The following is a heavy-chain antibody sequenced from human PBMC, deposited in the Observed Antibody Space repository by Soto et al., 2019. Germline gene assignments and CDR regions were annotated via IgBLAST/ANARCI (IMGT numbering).Heavy chain of an antibody. V-gene: IGHV4-31*03. CDR2: IYYSGST. CDR1: GGSISSGGYY. Sequence: SETLSLTCTVSGGSISSGGYYWSWIRQHPGKGLEWIGYIYYSGSTYYNPSLKSRVTISVDTSKNQFSLKLSSVTAADTAVYYCARAGDSSGYYAYWGQGTLVTVSS. J-gene: IGHJ4*02. CDR3: ARAGDSSGYYAY. D-gene: IGHD3-22*01.